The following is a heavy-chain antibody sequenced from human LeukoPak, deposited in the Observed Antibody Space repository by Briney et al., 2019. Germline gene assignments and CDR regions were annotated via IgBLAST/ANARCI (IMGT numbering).Heavy chain of an antibody. V-gene: IGHV3-7*03. J-gene: IGHJ4*02. Sequence: PGGSLRLSCAASGLTFSNYWMSWVRQAPGKGLEWVANIRHDGRDKHYVDSVKGRFTIARDSAKNSLNLQMNSLRAEDTAVYYCARGGNYDILTGYIFDCWDQGTLVTVSS. CDR2: IRHDGRDK. CDR1: GLTFSNYW. D-gene: IGHD3-9*01. CDR3: ARGGNYDILTGYIFDC.